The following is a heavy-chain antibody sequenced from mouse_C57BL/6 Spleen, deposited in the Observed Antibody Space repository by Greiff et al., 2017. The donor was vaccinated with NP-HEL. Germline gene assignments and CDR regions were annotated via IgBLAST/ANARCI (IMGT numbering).Heavy chain of an antibody. Sequence: DVQLQESGPVLVKPGPSVKISCKASGFTFTDYYMHWVKQSHGKSLEWIGLVYPYNGGTSYNQKFKGKATLTVDTSSSTAYMELNSLTSEDSAVYYCAKDYSIHWYFDVWGTGTTVTVSS. D-gene: IGHD2-5*01. V-gene: IGHV1-36*01. CDR2: VYPYNGGT. CDR1: GFTFTDYY. CDR3: AKDYSIHWYFDV. J-gene: IGHJ1*03.